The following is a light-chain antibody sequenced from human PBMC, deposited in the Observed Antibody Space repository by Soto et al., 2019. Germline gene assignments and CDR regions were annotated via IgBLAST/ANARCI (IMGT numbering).Light chain of an antibody. J-gene: IGLJ1*01. CDR3: QTWDSSSGWV. Sequence: SYELTQPPSVSVPPGQTATISCSGDKLGDKYACWYQQKPGQSPVLVIYEDAKRPSGIPERFSGSNSGNTATLTISGTQTMDEADYYCQTWDSSSGWVFGTRTKVTVL. CDR2: EDA. CDR1: KLGDKY. V-gene: IGLV3-1*01.